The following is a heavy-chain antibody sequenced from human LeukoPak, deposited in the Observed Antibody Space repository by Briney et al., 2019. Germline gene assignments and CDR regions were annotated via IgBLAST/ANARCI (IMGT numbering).Heavy chain of an antibody. D-gene: IGHD3-22*01. CDR2: IKQDGSEK. CDR1: GFSFSRYW. CDR3: ARDKGDYDTCGSLFVF. Sequence: GGSLRLSCAASGFSFSRYWTSWVRQVPRKGLEWVANIKQDGSEKYYVDSVKGRFTISRDNAKNSLYLQMNSLRAEDTAVYYCARDKGDYDTCGSLFVFGGQGTLVTVSS. J-gene: IGHJ4*02. V-gene: IGHV3-7*03.